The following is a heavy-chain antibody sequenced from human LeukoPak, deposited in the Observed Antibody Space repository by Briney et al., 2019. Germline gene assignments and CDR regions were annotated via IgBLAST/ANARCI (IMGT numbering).Heavy chain of an antibody. V-gene: IGHV1-2*02. Sequence: ASVKVSCKASGYTFTGYYMHWLRQAPGQGLEWMGWVNPNSGGTKYAKKFQGRMTMIRVTSISTAYMELRRLRSDDTAVYYLSRGPCSSSGESVGDYWGQGTLVTVSS. D-gene: IGHD6-6*01. J-gene: IGHJ4*02. CDR1: GYTFTGYY. CDR3: SRGPCSSSGESVGDY. CDR2: VNPNSGGT.